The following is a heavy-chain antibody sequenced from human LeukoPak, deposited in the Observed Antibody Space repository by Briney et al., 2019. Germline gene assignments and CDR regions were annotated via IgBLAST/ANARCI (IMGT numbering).Heavy chain of an antibody. V-gene: IGHV1-69*05. CDR3: ARSGSGSYYMGDYFDY. J-gene: IGHJ4*02. CDR1: GYTFTSYD. Sequence: SVKVSCKASGYTFTSYDINWVRQATGQGLEWMGGIIPIFGTANYAQKFQGRVTITTDESTSTAYMKLSSLRSEDTAVYYCARSGSGSYYMGDYFDYWGQGTLVTVSS. CDR2: IIPIFGTA. D-gene: IGHD3-10*01.